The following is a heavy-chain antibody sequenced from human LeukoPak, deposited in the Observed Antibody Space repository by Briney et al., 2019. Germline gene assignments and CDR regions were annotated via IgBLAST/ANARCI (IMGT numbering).Heavy chain of an antibody. V-gene: IGHV3-23*01. CDR2: ITGSGANT. CDR3: ASLMSRVIVTGDFDN. CDR1: GFTFSSYG. J-gene: IGHJ4*02. Sequence: GGSLRLSCAASGFTFSSYGMHWVRQAPGKGPEWVSGITGSGANTYYADSVKGRFTISRDNSKNTLSLQMNSLRAEDTAVYYCASLMSRVIVTGDFDNWGQGTLVTVSS. D-gene: IGHD1-14*01.